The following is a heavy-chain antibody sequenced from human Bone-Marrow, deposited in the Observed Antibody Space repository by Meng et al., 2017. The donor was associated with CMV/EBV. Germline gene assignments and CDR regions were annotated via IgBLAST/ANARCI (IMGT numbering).Heavy chain of an antibody. CDR1: GGSISSYY. V-gene: IGHV4-59*12. CDR2: IYYSGST. J-gene: IGHJ4*02. CDR3: ARDERFLEWLFGY. Sequence: GSLRLSCTVSGGSISSYYWSWIRQPPGKGLEWIGYIYYSGSTNYNPSLKSRVTISVDTSKNQFSLKLSSVTAVDTAVYYCARDERFLEWLFGYWGQGTLVTVSS. D-gene: IGHD3-3*01.